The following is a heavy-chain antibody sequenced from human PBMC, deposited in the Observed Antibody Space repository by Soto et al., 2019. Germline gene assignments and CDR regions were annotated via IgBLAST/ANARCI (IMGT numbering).Heavy chain of an antibody. V-gene: IGHV4-30-4*01. CDR1: GGSISSGDYY. CDR3: ARDFEGGYYYWVFDY. CDR2: IYYSGST. J-gene: IGHJ4*02. D-gene: IGHD5-12*01. Sequence: QVQLQESGPGLVKPSQTLSLTCTVSGGSISSGDYYWSWIRQPPGKGLEWIGYIYYSGSTYYNPSLKSRVTISVDTSKNQFSLKLSSVTAADTAVYYCARDFEGGYYYWVFDYWGQGTLVTVSS.